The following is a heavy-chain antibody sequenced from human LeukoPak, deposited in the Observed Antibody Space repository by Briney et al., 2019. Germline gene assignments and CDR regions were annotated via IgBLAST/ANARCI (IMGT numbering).Heavy chain of an antibody. CDR3: ARGYCSGGSCYGAFDI. V-gene: IGHV3-48*03. CDR1: GFTFSSYE. J-gene: IGHJ3*02. D-gene: IGHD2-15*01. CDR2: ISSSGSTI. Sequence: GGSLRLSCAASGFTFSSYEMNWVRQAPGKGLEWVSYISSSGSTIYYADSVKGRFTISRDNAKNSLYLQMNSLRAEDTALYYCARGYCSGGSCYGAFDIWGQGTMVTVSS.